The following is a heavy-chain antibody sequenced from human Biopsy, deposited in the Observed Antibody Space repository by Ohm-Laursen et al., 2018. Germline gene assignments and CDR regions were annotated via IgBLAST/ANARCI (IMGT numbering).Heavy chain of an antibody. J-gene: IGHJ1*01. V-gene: IGHV1-8*01. Sequence: ASVKVSCNASGYIFNNYDINWVRQAAGQGPEWMGWMSPNSSNTGYAPKFQGRITLTRNTSISTAYLELSSLTSEDSAIYYCAKGNSNWFRYLQYWGQGTLVTVSS. CDR3: AKGNSNWFRYLQY. CDR2: MSPNSSNT. CDR1: GYIFNNYD. D-gene: IGHD6-13*01.